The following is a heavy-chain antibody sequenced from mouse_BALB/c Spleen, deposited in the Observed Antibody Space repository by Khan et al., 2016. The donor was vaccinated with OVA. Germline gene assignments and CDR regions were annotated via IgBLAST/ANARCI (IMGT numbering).Heavy chain of an antibody. V-gene: IGHV5-6*01. CDR2: VSTGGHYT. Sequence: EVELVESGGDVVKPGGSLKLSCAASGFTFSTYGMSWVRQTPDKRLEWVATVSTGGHYTYYPDTVKGRFTISRDNAKDTLYLQMSSLKSEDTAMFYCARIAYFDDSEGFAYWGQGTLVTVSA. J-gene: IGHJ3*01. CDR1: GFTFSTYG. D-gene: IGHD1-1*01. CDR3: ARIAYFDDSEGFAY.